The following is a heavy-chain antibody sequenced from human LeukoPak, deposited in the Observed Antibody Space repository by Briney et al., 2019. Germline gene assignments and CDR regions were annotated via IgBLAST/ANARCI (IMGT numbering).Heavy chain of an antibody. J-gene: IGHJ3*02. CDR2: IKQDGSEK. CDR3: ARDLAGVVVPI. V-gene: IGHV3-7*03. D-gene: IGHD2-2*01. CDR1: GFTFSSYW. Sequence: GGSLRLSCAASGFTFSSYWMSWVRQAPGKGLEWVANIKQDGSEKYYVDSVKGRFTISRDNFKNTVYLQMNSLRAEDTALYYCARDLAGVVVPIWGQGTMVTVSS.